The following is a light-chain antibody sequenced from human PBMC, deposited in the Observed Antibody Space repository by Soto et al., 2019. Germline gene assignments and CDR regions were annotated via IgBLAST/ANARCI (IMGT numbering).Light chain of an antibody. V-gene: IGKV3-15*01. CDR3: QQYNNWPPKFT. Sequence: EIVMTQSPATLSVSPGERATLSCRASQSVSSNLAWYQQKPDQAPRLLIYGASTRATGIPARFSGSGSGTEFTLTISSLQSEDFAVYYCQQYNNWPPKFTFGPGTKVDIK. J-gene: IGKJ3*01. CDR1: QSVSSN. CDR2: GAS.